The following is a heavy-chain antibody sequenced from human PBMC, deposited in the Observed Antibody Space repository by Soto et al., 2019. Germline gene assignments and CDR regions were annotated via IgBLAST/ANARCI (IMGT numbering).Heavy chain of an antibody. CDR1: GGSISGYY. J-gene: IGHJ4*02. V-gene: IGHV4-59*01. D-gene: IGHD6-19*01. Sequence: SETLSLTCTVSGGSISGYYWSWIRQTPRKGLEWVAYIYSSGTTNYNPSLKSRVTMSVDTSKNQFSLKLSSMTAADTAVYYCARGSGWFYYWGQGTLVTVS. CDR2: IYSSGTT. CDR3: ARGSGWFYY.